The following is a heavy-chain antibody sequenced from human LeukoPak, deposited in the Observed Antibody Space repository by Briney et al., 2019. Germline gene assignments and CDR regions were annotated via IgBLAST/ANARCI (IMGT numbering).Heavy chain of an antibody. V-gene: IGHV4-39*01. CDR3: ATSNPSNFDP. CDR2: ISYSGST. D-gene: IGHD3-3*02. Sequence: PSETLSLTCTVSGGSISSSIYYWGWIRQPPGKGLEWTGSISYSGSTHHNPSLKSRVTISVDTSKNQFSLKLSSVTAADTAVYYCATSNPSNFDPWGQGTLVTVSS. CDR1: GGSISSSIYY. J-gene: IGHJ5*02.